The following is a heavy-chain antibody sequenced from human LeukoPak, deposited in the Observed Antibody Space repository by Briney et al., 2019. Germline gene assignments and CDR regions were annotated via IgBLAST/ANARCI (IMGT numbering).Heavy chain of an antibody. V-gene: IGHV3-23*01. CDR1: GFTFSSYA. Sequence: PGGSLRLSCAASGFTFSSYAMSWVRQAPGKGLEWVSAISSSGGTTYYADSVKGRFTISRDNSKNMLYLQMNSLRAEDTAVYFCASSSTWRSWFDPWGQGTLVTVSS. D-gene: IGHD6-13*01. CDR2: ISSSGGTT. CDR3: ASSSTWRSWFDP. J-gene: IGHJ5*02.